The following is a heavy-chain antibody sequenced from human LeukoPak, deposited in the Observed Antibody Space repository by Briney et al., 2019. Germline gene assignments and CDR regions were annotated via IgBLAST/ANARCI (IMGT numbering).Heavy chain of an antibody. D-gene: IGHD6-19*01. CDR3: ARHSSGWHILDY. CDR2: INHSGST. J-gene: IGHJ4*02. V-gene: IGHV4-34*01. Sequence: PSETLSLTCAVYGGSFSGYYWSWIRQPPGKGLEWIGEINHSGSTNYNPSLKSRVTISVDTSKNQFSLKLSSVTAADTAVYYCARHSSGWHILDYWGQGTLVTVSS. CDR1: GGSFSGYY.